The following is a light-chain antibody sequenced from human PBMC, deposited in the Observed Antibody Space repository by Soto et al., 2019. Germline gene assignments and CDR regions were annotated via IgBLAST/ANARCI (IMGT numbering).Light chain of an antibody. V-gene: IGKV3-15*01. Sequence: EIVMTQSPATLSVSPGERATLSCRASQSVSSNLAWYQQKPGHAPRLLIYGASSRATGIPARFSGSGSGPEFTLTISSLQSEDFAVYYCQQYNKWLFTFGPGTKVDIK. CDR3: QQYNKWLFT. J-gene: IGKJ3*01. CDR1: QSVSSN. CDR2: GAS.